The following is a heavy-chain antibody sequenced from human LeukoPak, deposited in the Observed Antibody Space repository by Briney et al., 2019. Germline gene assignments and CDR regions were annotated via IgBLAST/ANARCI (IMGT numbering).Heavy chain of an antibody. Sequence: SQTLSLTCAISGDFVSSNSASWNWIRQSPSRGLEWLGMTYYRSKWYYEYAVSVRSRITINPDTSKNQFSLHLNSVTPEDTAVYYCARAVYPVYDYLGQGTLVTVSS. V-gene: IGHV6-1*01. CDR2: TYYRSKWYY. J-gene: IGHJ4*02. CDR1: GDFVSSNSAS. CDR3: ARAVYPVYDY. D-gene: IGHD5/OR15-5a*01.